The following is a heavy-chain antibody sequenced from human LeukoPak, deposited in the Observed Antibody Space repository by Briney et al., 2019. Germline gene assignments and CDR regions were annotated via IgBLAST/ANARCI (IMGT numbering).Heavy chain of an antibody. CDR1: GFTLSDYT. CDR2: INSGNNYI. CDR3: ARGRVGQWLVDAFDI. J-gene: IGHJ3*02. V-gene: IGHV3-21*01. D-gene: IGHD6-19*01. Sequence: PGGSLRLSCVASGFTLSDYTMHWVRQAPGKALEWVSSINSGNNYIYYADSLKGRFTISRNNAKNSLYLHIDSLRAEDTAVYYCARGRVGQWLVDAFDIWGQGTMVTVSS.